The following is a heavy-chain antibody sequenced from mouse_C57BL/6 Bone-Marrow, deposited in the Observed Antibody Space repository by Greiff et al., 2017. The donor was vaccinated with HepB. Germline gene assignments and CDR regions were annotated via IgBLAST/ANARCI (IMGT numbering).Heavy chain of an antibody. CDR1: GYTFTSYG. Sequence: QVHVKQSGAELARPGASVKLSCKASGYTFTSYGISWVKQRTGQGLEWIGEIYPRSGNTYYNEKFKGKATLTADKSSSTAYMELRSLTSEDSAVYFCADLLLRPSGFDYWGQGTTLTVSS. D-gene: IGHD1-1*01. CDR3: ADLLLRPSGFDY. J-gene: IGHJ2*01. V-gene: IGHV1-81*01. CDR2: IYPRSGNT.